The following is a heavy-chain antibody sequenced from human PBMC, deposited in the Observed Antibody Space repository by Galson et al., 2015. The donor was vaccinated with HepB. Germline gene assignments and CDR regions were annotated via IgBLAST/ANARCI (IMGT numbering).Heavy chain of an antibody. CDR2: ISYDGSNK. CDR1: GFTFSSYA. CDR3: ARESGVYGDYAYWYFDL. J-gene: IGHJ2*01. Sequence: SLRLSCAASGFTFSSYAMHWVRQAPGKGLEWVAVISYDGSNKYYADSVKGRFTISRDNSKNTLYLRMNSLRAEDTAVYYCARESGVYGDYAYWYFDLWGRGTLVTVSS. D-gene: IGHD4-17*01. V-gene: IGHV3-30-3*01.